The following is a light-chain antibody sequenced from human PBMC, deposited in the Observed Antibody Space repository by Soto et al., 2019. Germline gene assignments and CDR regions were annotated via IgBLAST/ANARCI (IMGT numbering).Light chain of an antibody. CDR2: AAS. V-gene: IGKV1-8*01. CDR1: QGISSY. CDR3: QQYYSYPRT. J-gene: IGKJ2*01. Sequence: AIRMTQSPSSLSASPGDRVTITCRASQGISSYLAWYQQKPGKAPKLLIYAASTLQSGVPSRFSGSGSGTDFTLTISYLQSEDFATYYCQQYYSYPRTFGQGTKLEIK.